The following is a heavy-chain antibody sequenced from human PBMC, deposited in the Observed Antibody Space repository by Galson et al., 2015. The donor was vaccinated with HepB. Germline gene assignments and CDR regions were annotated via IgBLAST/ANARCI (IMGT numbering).Heavy chain of an antibody. V-gene: IGHV3-7*03. Sequence: SLRLSCAGTGLTFSGHWLNWVRRAPGKGLEWVANIRYDGSQINYEDSVKGRFTIPRDNAKNSLYLQMNSLRAEDTAMYYCARTNALDIWGQGTMVIVSS. J-gene: IGHJ3*02. CDR2: IRYDGSQI. CDR1: GLTFSGHW. CDR3: ARTNALDI.